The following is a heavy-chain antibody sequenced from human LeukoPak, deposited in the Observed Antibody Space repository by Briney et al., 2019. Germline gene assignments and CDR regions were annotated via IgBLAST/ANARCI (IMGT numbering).Heavy chain of an antibody. D-gene: IGHD3-22*01. CDR2: IYPGDSDT. Sequence: GESLKISCKGSGYSFTSYWIGWVRQMPGKGLEWMGIIYPGDSDTRNSPSFQGQVTISADKSISTAYLQWSSLKASDTAMYYCERLLGRGHYDSRGIDYWGQATLVTVSA. V-gene: IGHV5-51*01. CDR1: GYSFTSYW. J-gene: IGHJ4*02. CDR3: ERLLGRGHYDSRGIDY.